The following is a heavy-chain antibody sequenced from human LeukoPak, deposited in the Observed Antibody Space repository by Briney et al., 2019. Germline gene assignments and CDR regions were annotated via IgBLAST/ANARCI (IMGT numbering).Heavy chain of an antibody. J-gene: IGHJ3*02. D-gene: IGHD4-17*01. CDR3: ARDLGTTVTTPDAFDI. CDR2: INPYNGDT. V-gene: IGHV1-2*02. CDR1: GYTFNGYH. Sequence: ASVKVSCKASGYTFNGYHMHWVRQAPGLGLEWMGWINPYNGDTKSAQKFQGRVTMTTDTSTSTAYMEVTSLSSDDTAVYYCARDLGTTVTTPDAFDIWGQGTMVTVSS.